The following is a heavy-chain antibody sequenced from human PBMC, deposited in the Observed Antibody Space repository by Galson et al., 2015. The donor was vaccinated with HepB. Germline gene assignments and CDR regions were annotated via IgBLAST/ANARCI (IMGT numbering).Heavy chain of an antibody. CDR2: INSDGSST. CDR1: GFTFSSYW. D-gene: IGHD3-3*01. J-gene: IGHJ4*02. CDR3: ARGTNYDFWSGYYSY. V-gene: IGHV3-74*01. Sequence: SLRLSCAASGFTFSSYWMHWVRQAPGKGLVWVSRINSDGSSTSYADSVKGRFTISRDNAKNTLYLQMNSLRAEDTAVYYCARGTNYDFWSGYYSYWGQGTLVTVSS.